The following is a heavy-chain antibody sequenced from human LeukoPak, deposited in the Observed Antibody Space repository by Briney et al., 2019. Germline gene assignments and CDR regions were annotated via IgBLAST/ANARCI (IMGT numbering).Heavy chain of an antibody. J-gene: IGHJ5*02. CDR3: ARGDILTGYWLDP. D-gene: IGHD3-9*01. Sequence: ASVKVSCKASGYTFTGYYMHGVRQAPGQGLEWMGWINPNSGGTNYAQKFQGRVTMTRDTSISTAYMELSRLRSDDTAVYYRARGDILTGYWLDPWGQGTLVTVSS. CDR1: GYTFTGYY. V-gene: IGHV1-2*02. CDR2: INPNSGGT.